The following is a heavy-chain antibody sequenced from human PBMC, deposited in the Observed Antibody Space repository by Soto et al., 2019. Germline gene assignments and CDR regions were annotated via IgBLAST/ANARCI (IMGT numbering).Heavy chain of an antibody. CDR1: GCSLSSYY. D-gene: IGHD3-22*01. CDR2: IYYSGST. J-gene: IGHJ4*02. Sequence: SETLSLTCTVSGCSLSSYYWSGIRQPPGKGLEWIGYIYYSGSTNYNPSLKSRVTISVDTSKNQFSLKLSSVTAADTAMYYCARVGSGYYLDYWGQGTLVTVS. CDR3: ARVGSGYYLDY. V-gene: IGHV4-59*01.